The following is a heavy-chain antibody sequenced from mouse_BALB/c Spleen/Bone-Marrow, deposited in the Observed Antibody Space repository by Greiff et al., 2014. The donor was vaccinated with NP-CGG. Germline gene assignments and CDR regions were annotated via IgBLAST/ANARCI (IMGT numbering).Heavy chain of an antibody. CDR3: ARQGYYGSSYWFFDV. CDR2: ISDGGGST. CDR1: GFTFSDYY. V-gene: IGHV5-12*02. D-gene: IGHD1-1*01. J-gene: IGHJ1*01. Sequence: EVKLMESGGVLVQPGGSLKLSCATSGFTFSDYYMYWVRQTPEKRLEWVAHISDGGGSTYYPDTVKGRFTISRDNAKNTLYLQMSRLKSEDTAMHYCARQGYYGSSYWFFDVWGAGTTVTVSS.